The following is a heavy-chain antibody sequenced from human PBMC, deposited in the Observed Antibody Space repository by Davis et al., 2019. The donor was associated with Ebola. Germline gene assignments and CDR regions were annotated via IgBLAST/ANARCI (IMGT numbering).Heavy chain of an antibody. Sequence: SETLSLTCAVYGGSFSGYYWSWIRQSPGKGLEWIGEISRRGSTNYNPSLKSRVTILVDTSKNQFSLKVSSVTAADTAVYYCARAGVGATFFDSWGQGTLVTVSS. D-gene: IGHD1-26*01. CDR2: ISRRGST. CDR3: ARAGVGATFFDS. CDR1: GGSFSGYY. V-gene: IGHV4-34*01. J-gene: IGHJ4*02.